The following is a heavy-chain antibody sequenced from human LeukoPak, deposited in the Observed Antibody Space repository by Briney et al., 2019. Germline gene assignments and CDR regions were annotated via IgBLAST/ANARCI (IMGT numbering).Heavy chain of an antibody. Sequence: SETLSLTCAIYGGSFSGFHWSWIRQHPGKGLEWIGYIYYSGSTYYNPSLKSRVTISVDTSKNQFSLKLSSVTAADTAVYYCARGNDWFDPWGQGTLVTVSS. V-gene: IGHV4-31*11. D-gene: IGHD4-11*01. J-gene: IGHJ5*02. CDR3: ARGNDWFDP. CDR2: IYYSGST. CDR1: GGSFSGFH.